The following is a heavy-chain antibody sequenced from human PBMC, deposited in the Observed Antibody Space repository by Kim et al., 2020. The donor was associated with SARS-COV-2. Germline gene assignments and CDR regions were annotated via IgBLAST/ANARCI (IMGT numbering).Heavy chain of an antibody. CDR3: ARGQLWFDD. CDR1: GDSISSYY. V-gene: IGHV4-59*01. D-gene: IGHD5-18*01. CDR2: IYYSGST. J-gene: IGHJ4*02. Sequence: SETLSLTCTVSGDSISSYYWSWIRQPPGKGLEWIGYIYYSGSTNYNPSLKRRVTISVDTSKNHFSLKLSSVTAADTAVYYCARGQLWFDDWGQGTLVTVS.